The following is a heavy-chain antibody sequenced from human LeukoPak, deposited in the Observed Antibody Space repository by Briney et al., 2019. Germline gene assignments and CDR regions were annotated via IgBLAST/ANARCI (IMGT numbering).Heavy chain of an antibody. D-gene: IGHD3-10*01. CDR1: GGTFSSYA. V-gene: IGHV1-69*05. CDR2: IIPIFGTA. J-gene: IGHJ5*02. CDR3: ARQSYTMVRGVIKGNWFDP. Sequence: SVKVSCKASGGTFSSYAISWVRQAPGQGLEWMGGIIPIFGTANYAQKFQGRVTITTDESTSTAYMELSSLRSEDTAVYYCARQSYTMVRGVIKGNWFDPWGQGTLVTVSS.